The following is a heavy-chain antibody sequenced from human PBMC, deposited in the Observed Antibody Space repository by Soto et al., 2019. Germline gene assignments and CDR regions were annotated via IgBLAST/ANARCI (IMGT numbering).Heavy chain of an antibody. V-gene: IGHV5-51*01. Sequence: GESLKISCKTSGYSFISYWVAWVRQLPGKGLEWMGTFYPGDSTSTYSPSFQGQVTISVDTSITTAYLQLNSLKASDTARYYCARIIGYCRNNDCSWTFDVWGQGTMVTVSS. D-gene: IGHD2-15*01. CDR3: ARIIGYCRNNDCSWTFDV. CDR2: FYPGDSTS. CDR1: GYSFISYW. J-gene: IGHJ3*01.